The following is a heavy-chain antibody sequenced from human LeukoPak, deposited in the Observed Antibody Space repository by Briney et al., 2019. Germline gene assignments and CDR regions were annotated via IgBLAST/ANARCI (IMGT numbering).Heavy chain of an antibody. CDR2: IYTSGST. Sequence: SETLSLTCTVSGGSISSSSYYWSWIRQPAGKGLEWIGRIYTSGSTNYNPSLKSRVTMSVDTSKNQFSLKLSSVTAADTAVYYCARSVVVPAAMKLVFTYGMDVWGQGTTVTVSS. D-gene: IGHD2-2*01. CDR1: GGSISSSSYY. V-gene: IGHV4-61*02. CDR3: ARSVVVPAAMKLVFTYGMDV. J-gene: IGHJ6*02.